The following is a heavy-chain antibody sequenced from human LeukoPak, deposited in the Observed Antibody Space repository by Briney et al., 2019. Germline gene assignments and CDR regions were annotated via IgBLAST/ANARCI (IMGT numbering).Heavy chain of an antibody. V-gene: IGHV4-34*01. CDR3: ARANGDLLLYNWFDP. Sequence: TSETLSLTCAVYGGSFSGYYWSWIRQPPGKGLEWIGEINHSGSTNYNPFLKSRVTISVDTSKNQFSLKLSSVTAADTAVYYCARANGDLLLYNWFDPWGQGTLVTVSS. J-gene: IGHJ5*02. CDR1: GGSFSGYY. D-gene: IGHD4-17*01. CDR2: INHSGST.